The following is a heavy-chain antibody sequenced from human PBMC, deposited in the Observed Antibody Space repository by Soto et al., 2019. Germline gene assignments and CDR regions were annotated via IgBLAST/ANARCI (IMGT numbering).Heavy chain of an antibody. D-gene: IGHD3-3*01. V-gene: IGHV3-23*01. J-gene: IGHJ4*02. CDR1: GFTFSSYA. CDR2: ISGSGGST. Sequence: PGGSLRLSCAASGFTFSSYAMSWVRQAPGKGLEWVSAISGSGGSTYYADSVKGRFTISRDNSKNTLYLQMNSLRAEDTAVYYCAKDRWYYDFWSGYRNSFSDYWGQGTLVTVSS. CDR3: AKDRWYYDFWSGYRNSFSDY.